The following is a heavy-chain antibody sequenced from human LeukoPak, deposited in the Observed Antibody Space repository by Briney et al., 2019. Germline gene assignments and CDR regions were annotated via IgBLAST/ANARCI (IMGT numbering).Heavy chain of an antibody. CDR2: IYYSGTT. D-gene: IGHD5-18*01. CDR3: ARQSEPVKGYSDGFGFDP. J-gene: IGHJ5*02. CDR1: GGSISFYY. V-gene: IGHV4-59*08. Sequence: SETLSLTCSVSGGSISFYYWSWIRQSPGKGLEWIGYIYYSGTTKYNPSLKRRVTISVNTSKNQLSLKLNSVTAADTAVYFCARQSEPVKGYSDGFGFDPWGQGTLVTVSS.